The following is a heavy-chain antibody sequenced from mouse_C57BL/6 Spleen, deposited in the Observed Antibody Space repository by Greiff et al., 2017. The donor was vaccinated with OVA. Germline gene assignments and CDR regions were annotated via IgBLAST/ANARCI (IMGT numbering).Heavy chain of an antibody. CDR2: IDPSDSYT. D-gene: IGHD4-1*01. CDR3: ARRATPNWDERAWFAY. J-gene: IGHJ3*01. Sequence: VQLQQPGAELVMPGASVKLSCKASGYTFTSYWMHWVKQRPGQGLEWIGEIDPSDSYTNYNQKFKGKSTLTVDKSSSTAYMQLSSLTSEDSAVYYCARRATPNWDERAWFAYWGQGTLVTVSA. CDR1: GYTFTSYW. V-gene: IGHV1-69*01.